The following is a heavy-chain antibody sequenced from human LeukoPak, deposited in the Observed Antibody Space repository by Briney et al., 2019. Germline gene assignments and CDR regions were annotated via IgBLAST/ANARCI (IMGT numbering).Heavy chain of an antibody. Sequence: PSETPSLTCSLSGGSITGHFWSWLRQAPRKTLEWLGYVHDSGATDYNPPLKTRLTISLHTSTNQFFLRLTAVTAADTAFYYCAREEGVAGESLDFWGQGTMVTVSS. CDR1: GGSITGHF. CDR2: VHDSGAT. D-gene: IGHD2-21*01. CDR3: AREEGVAGESLDF. V-gene: IGHV4-59*11. J-gene: IGHJ3*01.